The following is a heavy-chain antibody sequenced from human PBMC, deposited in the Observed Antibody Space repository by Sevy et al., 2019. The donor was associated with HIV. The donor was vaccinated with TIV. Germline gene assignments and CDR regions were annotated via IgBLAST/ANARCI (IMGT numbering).Heavy chain of an antibody. CDR1: GFTFSTYG. Sequence: GGSLRLSCAASGFTFSTYGMHWVRQAPGKGLEWVAFIRFDGSIKYYTDSGKGRLTISRDNSKNTRYLQMNGLRAVDTAVYFCAKVLHIVVVPAAIDYYYGMDVWGQGTTVTVSS. CDR3: AKVLHIVVVPAAIDYYYGMDV. D-gene: IGHD2-2*01. V-gene: IGHV3-30*02. J-gene: IGHJ6*02. CDR2: IRFDGSIK.